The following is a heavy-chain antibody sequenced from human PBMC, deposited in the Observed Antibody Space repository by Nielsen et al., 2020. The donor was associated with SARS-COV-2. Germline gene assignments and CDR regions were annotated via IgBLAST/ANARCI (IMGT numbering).Heavy chain of an antibody. CDR2: ISGSGGNI. V-gene: IGHV3-23*01. J-gene: IGHJ4*02. Sequence: GESLKISCAASAFTFSSYAMSWVRQAPGKGLEWVSTISGSGGNIYHADSVKGRFTISRDNSKNTLYLQMNSLRAEDTAVYYCVRSPRGNYDYWGQGTLVTVSS. CDR1: AFTFSSYA. CDR3: VRSPRGNYDY.